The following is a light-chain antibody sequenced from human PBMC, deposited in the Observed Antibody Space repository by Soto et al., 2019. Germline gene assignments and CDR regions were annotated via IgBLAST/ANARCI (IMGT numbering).Light chain of an antibody. Sequence: QSALTQPASVSGSPGQSITISCTGSSSDVGDYNYVAWYQQHPDKAPKLMIFDVTSRPSGVSNRFSGSKSGSTASLTISGVQAEDVAAYCCSSYSSSGTLYVFGTGTKLTVL. J-gene: IGLJ1*01. CDR1: SSDVGDYNY. V-gene: IGLV2-14*01. CDR2: DVT. CDR3: SSYSSSGTLYV.